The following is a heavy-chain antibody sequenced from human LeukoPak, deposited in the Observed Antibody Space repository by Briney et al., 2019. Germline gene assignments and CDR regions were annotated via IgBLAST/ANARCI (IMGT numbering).Heavy chain of an antibody. CDR3: AFDYGDYYY. V-gene: IGHV3-30-3*01. CDR1: GFTFSNYA. Sequence: PGGSLRLSCAASGFTFSNYAMYWVCQAPGQGLERVSVISYDGSNKYYADSVEGRFTISRDNSKNTLYLQMNSVRAEDTAVYYCAFDYGDYYYWGQGTLVTVSS. J-gene: IGHJ4*02. CDR2: ISYDGSNK. D-gene: IGHD4-17*01.